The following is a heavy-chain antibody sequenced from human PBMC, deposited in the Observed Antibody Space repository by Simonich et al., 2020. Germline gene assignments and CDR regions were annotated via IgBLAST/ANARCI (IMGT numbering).Heavy chain of an antibody. V-gene: IGHV3-30*07. CDR3: ASLTGTTMGLDY. CDR2: ISYDGSNK. Sequence: QVQLVESGGGVVQPGRSLRLSCAASGFTFSSYAMHWVRQAPGKGLGWVAVISYDGSNKYYADSVKGRFTISRDNSKNTLYLQTNSLRAEDTAVYYCASLTGTTMGLDYWGQGTLVTVSS. J-gene: IGHJ4*02. D-gene: IGHD1-20*01. CDR1: GFTFSSYA.